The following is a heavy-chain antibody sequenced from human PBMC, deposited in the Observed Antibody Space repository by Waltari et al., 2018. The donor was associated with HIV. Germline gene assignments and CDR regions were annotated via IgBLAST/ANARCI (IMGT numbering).Heavy chain of an antibody. Sequence: SLRLSCAASGFTFSNYGMSWVRQAPGKGLGWVSTIGDSGGSRYCADSVKGRYTGSRDKSKNTLYQQMNSLRDEDTAVYFCVKEHQYSHSWYSYYGMDVWGQGTTVTVSS. V-gene: IGHV3-23*01. CDR1: GFTFSNYG. CDR2: IGDSGGSR. J-gene: IGHJ6*02. D-gene: IGHD6-13*01. CDR3: VKEHQYSHSWYSYYGMDV.